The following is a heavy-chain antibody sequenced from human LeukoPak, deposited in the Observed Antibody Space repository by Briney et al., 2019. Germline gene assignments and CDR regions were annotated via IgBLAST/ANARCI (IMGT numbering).Heavy chain of an antibody. CDR3: ARAVSGYSYGYYYYYMDV. D-gene: IGHD5-18*01. CDR1: GYTFTGYY. J-gene: IGHJ6*03. CDR2: INPNSGGT. Sequence: ASAKVSCKASGYTFTGYYMHWVRQAPGQGLEWMGWINPNSGGTNYAQKFQGRVTMTRDTSISTAYMELSRLRSDDTAVYYCARAVSGYSYGYYYYYMDVWGKGTTVTVSS. V-gene: IGHV1-2*02.